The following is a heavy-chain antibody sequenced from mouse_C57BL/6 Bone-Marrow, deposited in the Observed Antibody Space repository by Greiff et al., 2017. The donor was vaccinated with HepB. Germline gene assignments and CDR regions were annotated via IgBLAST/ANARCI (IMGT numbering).Heavy chain of an antibody. CDR1: GYAFSSYW. CDR2: IYPGDGDT. Sequence: QVQLKESGAELVKPGASVKISCKASGYAFSSYWMNWVKQRPGKGLEWIGQIYPGDGDTNYNGKFKGKATLTADKSSSTAYMQLSSLTSEDSAVYFCARRANWDTVFDYWGQGTTLTVSS. J-gene: IGHJ2*01. CDR3: ARRANWDTVFDY. V-gene: IGHV1-80*01. D-gene: IGHD4-1*01.